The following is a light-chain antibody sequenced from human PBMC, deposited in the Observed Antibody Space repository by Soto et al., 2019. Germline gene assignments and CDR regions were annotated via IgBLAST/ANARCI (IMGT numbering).Light chain of an antibody. J-gene: IGKJ3*01. CDR2: RAS. V-gene: IGKV1-39*01. CDR1: QSIFTY. CDR3: QQIYSVPWT. Sequence: DIQMTQSPSSLSASVGDSVTISCRASQSIFTYLHWYQQKPGTAPRLLISRASSVQSGVPPRFSGSGSGRDFTLSISSLRPEDIGTYFCQQIYSVPWTFGPGTKWIS.